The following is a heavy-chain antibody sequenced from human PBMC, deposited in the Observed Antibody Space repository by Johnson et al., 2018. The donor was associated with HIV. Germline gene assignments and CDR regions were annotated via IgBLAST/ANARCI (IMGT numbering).Heavy chain of an antibody. Sequence: VQLVESGGGVVRPGGSLRLSCVASGFTFDDYGMSWVRQAPGKGLEWVAVISYDGSERYYVDSVKGRFTISRDNAKNSLYLQMNSLRDEDTAVYYCAREGTYEPLHRIYDYGDYPAFNIWGQGTLVTVSS. V-gene: IGHV3-7*01. CDR2: ISYDGSER. CDR3: AREGTYEPLHRIYDYGDYPAFNI. J-gene: IGHJ3*02. D-gene: IGHD4-17*01. CDR1: GFTFDDYG.